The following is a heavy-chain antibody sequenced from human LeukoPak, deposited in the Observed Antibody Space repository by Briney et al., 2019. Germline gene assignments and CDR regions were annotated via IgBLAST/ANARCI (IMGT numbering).Heavy chain of an antibody. CDR2: IWYDGSNK. Sequence: GSLRLSCAASGFTFSSYGMHWVRQAPGKGLEWVAVIWYDGSNKYYAGSVKGRFTISRDNSKNTLYLQMNSLRAEDTAVYYCARGSRLWFGEFHDYWGQGTLVTVSS. CDR1: GFTFSSYG. D-gene: IGHD3-10*01. V-gene: IGHV3-33*01. CDR3: ARGSRLWFGEFHDY. J-gene: IGHJ4*02.